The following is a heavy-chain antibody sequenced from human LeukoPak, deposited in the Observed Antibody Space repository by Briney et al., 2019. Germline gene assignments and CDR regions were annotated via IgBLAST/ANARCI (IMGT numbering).Heavy chain of an antibody. CDR3: ARGEYYYGSSGYPGY. V-gene: IGHV3-33*01. CDR2: IWYDGNNK. D-gene: IGHD3-22*01. CDR1: GFTLSSYG. Sequence: GRSLRLSCAASGFTLSSYGMHWVRQAPGKGLEWVAVIWYDGNNKIYADSVKGRFTISRDNSKNTLYLQMNSLRAEDTAVYYCARGEYYYGSSGYPGYWGQGTLVTVSS. J-gene: IGHJ4*02.